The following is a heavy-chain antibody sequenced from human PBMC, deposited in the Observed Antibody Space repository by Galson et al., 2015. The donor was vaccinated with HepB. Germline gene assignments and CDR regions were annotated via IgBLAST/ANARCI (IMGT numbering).Heavy chain of an antibody. CDR1: GYSFPNYW. Sequence: QSGAEVKKPGESLKISCQGSGYSFPNYWIGWVRRMPGKGLEWMGNIYPADSDTRYSPSFQGHVTISADKSVGTAYLQWSSLKASDTAMYYCARLGATVVTPHAYDIWGQGTMVTVSA. J-gene: IGHJ3*02. V-gene: IGHV5-51*01. CDR2: IYPADSDT. CDR3: ARLGATVVTPHAYDI. D-gene: IGHD4-23*01.